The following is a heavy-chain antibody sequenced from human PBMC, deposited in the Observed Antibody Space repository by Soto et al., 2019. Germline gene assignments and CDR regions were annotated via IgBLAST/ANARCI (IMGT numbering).Heavy chain of an antibody. CDR3: AREVSYGYRFLDY. V-gene: IGHV4-34*01. Sequence: SETLSLTCAVYGGSFSGYYWSWIRQPPGKGLEWIGEINHSGSTNYNPSLKSRVTISVDTSKNQFSLKLSSLTAADTAVYYCAREVSYGYRFLDYWGQGTLVTVSS. D-gene: IGHD5-18*01. J-gene: IGHJ4*02. CDR2: INHSGST. CDR1: GGSFSGYY.